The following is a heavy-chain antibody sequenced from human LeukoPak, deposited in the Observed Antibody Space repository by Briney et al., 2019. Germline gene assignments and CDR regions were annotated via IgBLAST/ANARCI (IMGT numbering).Heavy chain of an antibody. D-gene: IGHD3-9*01. J-gene: IGHJ3*02. V-gene: IGHV3-48*01. CDR2: ISSSSSTI. CDR3: ANFDGDSQAFHI. Sequence: GGSLRLSCAASGFTFSSYSMNWVRQAPGKGLEWVSYISSSSSTIYYADSVKGRFTISRDNAKNSLYLQMNNLKTEDTALYSCANFDGDSQAFHIWGLGTMVTVSS. CDR1: GFTFSSYS.